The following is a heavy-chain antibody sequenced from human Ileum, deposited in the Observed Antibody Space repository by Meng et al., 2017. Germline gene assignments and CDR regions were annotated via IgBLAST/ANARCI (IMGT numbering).Heavy chain of an antibody. CDR3: TRLYSAG. Sequence: VQRVEGGGGLVQPGGSLKLSCAASGFSFSDSSMHWVRQASGKGLEWVGHIRSKANNYATAYAASVKGRFTISRDESKNTAYLQMSSLKTEDTAVYYCTRLYSAGWGQGTLVTVSS. V-gene: IGHV3-73*02. CDR1: GFSFSDSS. CDR2: IRSKANNYAT. D-gene: IGHD6-13*01. J-gene: IGHJ4*02.